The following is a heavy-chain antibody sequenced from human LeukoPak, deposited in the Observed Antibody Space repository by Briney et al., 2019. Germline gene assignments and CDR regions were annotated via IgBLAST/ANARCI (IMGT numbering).Heavy chain of an antibody. D-gene: IGHD3-10*01. Sequence: GGSLRLSCAASGFTVSSNYMSWVRQAPGKGLEWVSVIYSGGSTYYADSVKGRFTISRDNPKNTLYLQMNSLRAEDTAVYYCARDTYGSGSYDWFDPWGQGTLVTVSS. CDR2: IYSGGST. V-gene: IGHV3-66*01. J-gene: IGHJ5*02. CDR3: ARDTYGSGSYDWFDP. CDR1: GFTVSSNY.